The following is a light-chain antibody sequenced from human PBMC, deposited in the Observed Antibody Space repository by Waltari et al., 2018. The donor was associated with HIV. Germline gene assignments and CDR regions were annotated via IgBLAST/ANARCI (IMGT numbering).Light chain of an antibody. Sequence: QSALTQPPSASGSPGQSVTIPCTGTSSDVGGYNYVSWYKQHPGKAPKLIIYEVTKRPSGVPYRFSGSKSGNTASLTVSGLQAEDEADYYCSSYAGSNNFVFGTGTKVTVL. V-gene: IGLV2-8*01. CDR3: SSYAGSNNFV. J-gene: IGLJ1*01. CDR1: SSDVGGYNY. CDR2: EVT.